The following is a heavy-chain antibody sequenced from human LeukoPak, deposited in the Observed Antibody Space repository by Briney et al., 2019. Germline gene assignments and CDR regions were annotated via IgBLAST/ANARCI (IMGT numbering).Heavy chain of an antibody. CDR3: ARGTNWLDP. CDR1: RGSISSYY. Sequence: PSETLSLTCAVSRGSISSYYWNWIRQPPGKGLEWIPYIYYSGKSSYNPSLKSRVTISVDTSKNQFSLKLSSVTAADTAVYYCARGTNWLDPWGQGTLVTVSS. V-gene: IGHV4-59*08. J-gene: IGHJ5*02. CDR2: IYYSGKS. D-gene: IGHD1-7*01.